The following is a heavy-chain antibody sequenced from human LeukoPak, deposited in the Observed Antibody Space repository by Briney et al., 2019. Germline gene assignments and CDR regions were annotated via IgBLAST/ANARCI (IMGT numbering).Heavy chain of an antibody. Sequence: GGSLRLSCAASGFTFSSYWIHWVRQAPGKGRVWVSRTNTDGSSTNYADSVKGRFTISRDNAKNTLYLQMNSLRAEDTAVYYCARSDYGDAYWGQGTLVTVSS. CDR3: ARSDYGDAY. V-gene: IGHV3-74*01. J-gene: IGHJ4*02. D-gene: IGHD4-17*01. CDR1: GFTFSSYW. CDR2: TNTDGSST.